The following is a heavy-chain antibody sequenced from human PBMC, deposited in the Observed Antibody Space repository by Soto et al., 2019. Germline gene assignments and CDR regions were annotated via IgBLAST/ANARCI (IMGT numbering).Heavy chain of an antibody. J-gene: IGHJ4*02. V-gene: IGHV3-23*01. CDR2: ITGTGGST. CDR1: GFTFSSYG. D-gene: IGHD3-10*01. CDR3: AKDRFPPGDY. Sequence: PGGSLRLSCAASGFTFSSYGMSWVRQAPGRGLEWVSAITGTGGSTYYADSVKGRFTISRDNSKNTLSLQMNSLRAEDTAIYYCAKDRFPPGDYWGRGTLVTVSS.